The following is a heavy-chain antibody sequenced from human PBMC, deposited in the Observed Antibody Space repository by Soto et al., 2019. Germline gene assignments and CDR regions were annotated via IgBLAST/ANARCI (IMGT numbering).Heavy chain of an antibody. CDR1: GYTFTSYY. D-gene: IGHD1-26*01. V-gene: IGHV1-46*01. CDR2: FNPSGGST. CDR3: ARDGHSGSYNLDY. Sequence: QVQLVQSGTEVKKPGASVKVSCKASGYTFTSYYMHWVRQAPGQGPEWMGIFNPSGGSTTYAQKLQGRVTMTADTSTSTDYMELSSLRSEDTAVYYCARDGHSGSYNLDYWGQGTMVAVSS. J-gene: IGHJ4*02.